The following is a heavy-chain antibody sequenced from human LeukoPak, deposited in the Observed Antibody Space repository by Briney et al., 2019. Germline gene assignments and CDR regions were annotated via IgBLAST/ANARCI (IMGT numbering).Heavy chain of an antibody. Sequence: PSETLSLTCTVSGDSVSSTSYYWGWIRQPPGKGLEWIGNIYYSGTTYYHPSLKSRATISVDTSRNQFSLKLSSVTAADTAIYYCARLLIVRYSGRTPTGAIDYWGQGTLVTVSS. CDR2: IYYSGTT. V-gene: IGHV4-39*01. CDR3: ARLLIVRYSGRTPTGAIDY. D-gene: IGHD5-12*01. J-gene: IGHJ4*02. CDR1: GDSVSSTSYY.